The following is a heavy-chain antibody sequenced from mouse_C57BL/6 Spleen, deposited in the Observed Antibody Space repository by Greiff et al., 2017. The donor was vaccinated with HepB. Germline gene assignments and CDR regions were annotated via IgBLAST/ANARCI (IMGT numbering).Heavy chain of an antibody. V-gene: IGHV1-54*01. CDR1: GYAFTNYL. CDR2: INPGSGGT. CDR3: ARSLLLPRYYFDY. D-gene: IGHD2-12*01. J-gene: IGHJ2*01. Sequence: VQVVESGAELVRPGTSVKVSCKASGYAFTNYLIEWVKQRPGQGLEWIGVINPGSGGTNYNEKFKGKATMTADKSSSTAYMQLSSLTSEDSAVYFCARSLLLPRYYFDYWGQGTTLTVSS.